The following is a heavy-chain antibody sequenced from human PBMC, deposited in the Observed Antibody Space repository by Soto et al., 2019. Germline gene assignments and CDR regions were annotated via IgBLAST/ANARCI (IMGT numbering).Heavy chain of an antibody. CDR2: MNPNSGNT. D-gene: IGHD6-13*01. J-gene: IGHJ6*02. CDR3: AREVNSAAGKNYYYYGMDV. CDR1: GYTFTSYD. Sequence: ASVKVSCKASGYTFTSYDINWVRQATGQGLEWMGWMNPNSGNTGYAQKFQGRVTMTRNTSISTAYMELSSLRSEDTAVYYCAREVNSAAGKNYYYYGMDVWGQGTTVTSP. V-gene: IGHV1-8*01.